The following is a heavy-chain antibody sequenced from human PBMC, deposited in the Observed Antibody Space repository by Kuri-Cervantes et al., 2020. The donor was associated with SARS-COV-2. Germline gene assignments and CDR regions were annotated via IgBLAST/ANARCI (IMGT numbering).Heavy chain of an antibody. V-gene: IGHV3-11*05. D-gene: IGHD6-25*01. CDR3: ARDAARAAFDI. CDR2: ISSSSSYT. J-gene: IGHJ3*02. Sequence: SLKISCAASGFTFSDYYMSRIRQAPGKGLEWVSYISSSSSYTNYADSVKGRFTISRDNAKNSLYLQMNSLRAEDTAVYYCARDAARAAFDIWGQGTMVTVSS. CDR1: GFTFSDYY.